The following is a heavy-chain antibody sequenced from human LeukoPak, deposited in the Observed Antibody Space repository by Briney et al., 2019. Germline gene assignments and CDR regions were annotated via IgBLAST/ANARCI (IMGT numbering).Heavy chain of an antibody. J-gene: IGHJ2*01. CDR3: ARESDTAMVNWYFDF. Sequence: SETLSLTCTVSGGSISSYYWSWIRQPAGKGLEWIGRIYTSGSTNYNPSLKSRVTMSVDTSKNQFSLKLSSVTAADTAVYYCARESDTAMVNWYFDFWGRGTLVTVSS. CDR1: GGSISSYY. CDR2: IYTSGST. D-gene: IGHD5-18*01. V-gene: IGHV4-4*07.